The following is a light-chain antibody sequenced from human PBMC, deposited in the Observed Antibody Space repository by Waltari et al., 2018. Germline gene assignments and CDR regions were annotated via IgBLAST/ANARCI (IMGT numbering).Light chain of an antibody. V-gene: IGLV2-11*01. Sequence: QSALTQPRSVSGSSGQSVTLSCTGTSSDVGGYNHVSWYQQHPGKCPKLMIYDVSKRPSWVPDRFSGSKSGNTAALTISGLQAEDDADYYCCSYAGSYSVVFGGGTKLTVL. J-gene: IGLJ2*01. CDR3: CSYAGSYSVV. CDR1: SSDVGGYNH. CDR2: DVS.